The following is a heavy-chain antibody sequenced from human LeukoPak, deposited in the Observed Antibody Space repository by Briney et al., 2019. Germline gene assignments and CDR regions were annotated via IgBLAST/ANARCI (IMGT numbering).Heavy chain of an antibody. V-gene: IGHV3-23*01. J-gene: IGHJ6*03. CDR3: ARTYGSGSYYNLWYYYYYMDV. Sequence: GGSLRLSCAASGFTFSSYGMSWVRQAPGKGLEWVSAISGSGGSTYYADSVKGRFTISRDNSKNTLYLQMNSLRAEDTALYYCARTYGSGSYYNLWYYYYYMDVWGKGTTVTVSS. CDR1: GFTFSSYG. CDR2: ISGSGGST. D-gene: IGHD3-10*01.